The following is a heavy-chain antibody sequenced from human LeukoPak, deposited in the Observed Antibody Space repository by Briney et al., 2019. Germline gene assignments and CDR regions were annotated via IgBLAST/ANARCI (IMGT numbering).Heavy chain of an antibody. Sequence: ASVKVSCKASGYTFTGYYMHWLRQAPGQGLEWVGWINTNSGCTNNAQKFQGRVTMTRDTSISTAYMELSRLRSDDTAVYYCARDKGDYVWGSYRTLSFDYWGQGTLVTVSS. CDR2: INTNSGCT. D-gene: IGHD3-16*02. J-gene: IGHJ4*02. CDR3: ARDKGDYVWGSYRTLSFDY. V-gene: IGHV1-2*02. CDR1: GYTFTGYY.